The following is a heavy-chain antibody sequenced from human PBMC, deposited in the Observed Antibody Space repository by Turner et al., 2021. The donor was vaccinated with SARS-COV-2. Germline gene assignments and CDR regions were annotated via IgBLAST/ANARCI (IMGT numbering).Heavy chain of an antibody. D-gene: IGHD2-21*01. CDR2: ISSSTIYT. J-gene: IGHJ6*02. CDR1: GFTFSDYF. V-gene: IGHV3-11*06. CDR3: ARPKFPYYYYGMDV. Sequence: QVQLVESGGGLVKPGGSLRLSCEASGFTFSDYFMSWIRQEPGKGLGWFSYISSSTIYTNSAESVKGRFTISRDNAKNSLYLQMNSLRAEDTAVYYCARPKFPYYYYGMDVWGQGTTVTVSS.